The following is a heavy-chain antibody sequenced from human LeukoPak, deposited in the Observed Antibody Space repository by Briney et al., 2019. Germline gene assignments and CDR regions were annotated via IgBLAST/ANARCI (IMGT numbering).Heavy chain of an antibody. CDR3: ATGGTYWFDP. Sequence: SETLSLTCTVSGGSISSYKWSWIRQPAGKGLEWIGRIYSSGSTNYTPSLKSRVTMSVDTSKNQFSLKLSSVTAADTAVYYCATGGTYWFDPWGQGTLVTVSS. CDR2: IYSSGST. CDR1: GGSISSYK. V-gene: IGHV4-4*07. J-gene: IGHJ5*02. D-gene: IGHD3-16*01.